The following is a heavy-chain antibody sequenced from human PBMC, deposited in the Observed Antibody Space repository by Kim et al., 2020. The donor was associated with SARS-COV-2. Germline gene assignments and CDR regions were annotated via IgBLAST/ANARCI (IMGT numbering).Heavy chain of an antibody. CDR1: GDSISSGGYY. CDR3: ARGSIYGGKADY. Sequence: SETLSRTCTVSGDSISSGGYYWSWIRQHPGKGLEWIGYIYYSGSTYYNPSLKSRLTISVDTSKNQFSLNLSSVTAADTAVYYCARGSIYGGKADYWGQGT. CDR2: IYYSGST. V-gene: IGHV4-31*03. J-gene: IGHJ4*02. D-gene: IGHD2-15*01.